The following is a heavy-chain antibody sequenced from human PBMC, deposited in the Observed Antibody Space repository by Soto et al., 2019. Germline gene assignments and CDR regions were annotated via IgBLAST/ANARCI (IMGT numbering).Heavy chain of an antibody. CDR3: ARLYSSSSFCMDV. J-gene: IGHJ6*02. D-gene: IGHD6-6*01. CDR1: GYSFTSYW. V-gene: IGHV5-51*01. Sequence: VESLKISCNGSGYSFTSYWIGWVRQMPGKGLEWMGIIYPGDSDTRYSPSFQGQVTISADKSISTAYLQWSSLKASDTAMYYCARLYSSSSFCMDVWGQGTTVTVS. CDR2: IYPGDSDT.